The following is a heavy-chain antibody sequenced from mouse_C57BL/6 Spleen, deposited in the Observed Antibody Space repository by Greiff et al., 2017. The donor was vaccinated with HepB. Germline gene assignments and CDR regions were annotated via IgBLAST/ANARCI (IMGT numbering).Heavy chain of an antibody. CDR1: GFSLTSYG. D-gene: IGHD2-3*01. V-gene: IGHV2-6*01. CDR2: IWGVGST. CDR3: ARLYDCYYGDYAMDY. J-gene: IGHJ4*01. Sequence: VQGVESGPGLVAPSQSLSITCTVSGFSLTSYGVDWVRQSPGKGLEWLGVIWGVGSTNYNSALKSRLSISKDNSKSQVFLKMNSLQTDDTAMYYCARLYDCYYGDYAMDYWGQGTSVTVSS.